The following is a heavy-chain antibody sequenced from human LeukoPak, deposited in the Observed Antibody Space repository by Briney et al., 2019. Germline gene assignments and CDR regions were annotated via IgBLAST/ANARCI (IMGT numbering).Heavy chain of an antibody. V-gene: IGHV4-4*03. Sequence: PETLSLTCALSGDSIKRIDRWSWARPPPGKGLEWIREIYQSGSTSYNPSLKSRVTISVDKTKNHFSLKLSSVSAADTAVYYCARGFLRCSGIWGQGTMVTVSS. CDR1: GDSIKRIDR. CDR3: ARGFLRCSGI. J-gene: IGHJ3*02. CDR2: IYQSGST. D-gene: IGHD2-15*01.